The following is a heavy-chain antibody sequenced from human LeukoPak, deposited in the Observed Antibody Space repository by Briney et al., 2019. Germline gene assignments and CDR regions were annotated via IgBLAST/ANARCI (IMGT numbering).Heavy chain of an antibody. J-gene: IGHJ5*02. CDR2: IYSSGST. V-gene: IGHV4-59*01. Sequence: PSETLSLTCTVSCSSISSYYWSWIRQPPGKGLELNGYIYSSGSTNSNPSLKSRVTISLDTSKNQFSLKLSSVTAADTAVYYCARVAYYDSSGLNWFDPWGQGTLVTVSS. D-gene: IGHD3-22*01. CDR1: CSSISSYY. CDR3: ARVAYYDSSGLNWFDP.